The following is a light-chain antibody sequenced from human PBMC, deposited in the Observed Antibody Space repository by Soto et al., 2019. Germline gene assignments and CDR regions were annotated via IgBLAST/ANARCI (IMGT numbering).Light chain of an antibody. CDR3: QQYDNLPPFT. V-gene: IGKV1-33*01. Sequence: DIQMTQSPSSLSASVGDRVTITCQASQDMGNFLNWYQQKPGKAPKLLIYDASNLETGVPSRFSGSGSGTDFTFTISSLQPEDIATYYCQQYDNLPPFTFGPGTKLDIK. J-gene: IGKJ3*01. CDR2: DAS. CDR1: QDMGNF.